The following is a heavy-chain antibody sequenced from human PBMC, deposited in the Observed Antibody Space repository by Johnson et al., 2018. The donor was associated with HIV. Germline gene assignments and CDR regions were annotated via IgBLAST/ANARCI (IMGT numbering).Heavy chain of an antibody. CDR1: GFTFDDYT. V-gene: IGHV3-43*01. Sequence: EVQLVESGGGVVRPGGSLRLSCAASGFTFDDYTMHWVRQAPGKVLEWVSLITWNGGSTYYADFVKGRFTISRDNSKNSLYLQMNSLRTEDTALYYCVVADYGGPDAFDIWGQGTMVTVSS. CDR3: VVADYGGPDAFDI. CDR2: ITWNGGST. J-gene: IGHJ3*02. D-gene: IGHD4-23*01.